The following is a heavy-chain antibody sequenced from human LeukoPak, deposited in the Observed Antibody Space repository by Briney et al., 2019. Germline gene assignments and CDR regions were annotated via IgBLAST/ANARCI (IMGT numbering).Heavy chain of an antibody. J-gene: IGHJ4*02. CDR3: TKCMTASGTCFFAS. CDR1: GFTFKHYA. D-gene: IGHD2-21*02. Sequence: GGSLRLSCAASGFTFKHYAMTWARGARGRGVEWVSDISGSGDYTYYADSDSVKGRFTISRDNPKNTLYLQMNSLGAEDTAIYYCTKCMTASGTCFFASWGQGTLVTVSS. CDR2: ISGSGDYT. V-gene: IGHV3-23*01.